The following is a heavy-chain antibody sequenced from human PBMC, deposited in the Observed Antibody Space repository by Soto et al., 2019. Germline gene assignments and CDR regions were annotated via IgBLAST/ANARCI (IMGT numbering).Heavy chain of an antibody. D-gene: IGHD3-16*01. CDR3: VKGGWLDL. V-gene: IGHV3-23*01. J-gene: IGHJ5*02. CDR1: GFSFSTFE. CDR2: ISDDGSRT. Sequence: EVQLLESGGGLVQPGGSLRLSCAASGFSFSTFEMSWVRQAPGRGLEWVSFISDDGSRTYYADAVKGRFTISRDNSKHTRYLQMNSLTAEDTAVSACVKGGWLDLWGQGSLVTVSS.